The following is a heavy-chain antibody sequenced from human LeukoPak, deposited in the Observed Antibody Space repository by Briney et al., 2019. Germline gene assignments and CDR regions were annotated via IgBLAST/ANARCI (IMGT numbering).Heavy chain of an antibody. CDR1: GYTFTSYD. CDR2: MNPNSGNT. J-gene: IGHJ6*02. Sequence: ASVKVSCKASGYTFTSYDINWVRQATGQGLEWMGWMNPNSGNTGYAQKFQGRVTMTRNTSISTAYMELSSLRSEDTAVYYCARTVAGTYNYYYGMDVWGQGTTVTVSS. CDR3: ARTVAGTYNYYYGMDV. D-gene: IGHD6-19*01. V-gene: IGHV1-8*01.